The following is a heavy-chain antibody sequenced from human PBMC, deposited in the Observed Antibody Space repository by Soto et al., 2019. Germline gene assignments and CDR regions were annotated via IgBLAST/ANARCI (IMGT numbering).Heavy chain of an antibody. CDR1: GYTFTGYY. CDR2: INPNSGGT. V-gene: IGHV1-2*02. Sequence: ASVKVSCKASGYTFTGYYMHWVRQAPGQGLEWMGWINPNSGGTMYPQKFQGRVTMTWDTSISTAYMALTRLRSDGTAVYYCARDLAKGGGSAGFDYWGQGTLVTVSS. CDR3: ARDLAKGGGSAGFDY. J-gene: IGHJ4*02. D-gene: IGHD1-26*01.